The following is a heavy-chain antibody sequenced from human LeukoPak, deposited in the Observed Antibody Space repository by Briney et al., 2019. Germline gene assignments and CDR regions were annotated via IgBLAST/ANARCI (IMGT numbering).Heavy chain of an antibody. V-gene: IGHV3-30*02. J-gene: IGHJ4*02. CDR2: IRYDGSKK. CDR1: GFTFSSYG. D-gene: IGHD3-22*01. CDR3: AKGGDSYDSSGYYPIDY. Sequence: GRSLRLSCAASGFTFSSYGMHWVRQAPGKGLEWVAFIRYDGSKKYYADSVKGRFTISRDTSKNTLYLQMNSLRAEDTAMYYCAKGGDSYDSSGYYPIDYWGQGTLVTVSS.